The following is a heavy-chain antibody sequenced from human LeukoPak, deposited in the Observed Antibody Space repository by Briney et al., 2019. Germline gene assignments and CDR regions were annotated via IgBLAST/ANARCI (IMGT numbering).Heavy chain of an antibody. J-gene: IGHJ4*02. CDR3: AKGDSSGYYSNFDY. V-gene: IGHV3-21*04. CDR2: ISSSSDYI. D-gene: IGHD3-22*01. Sequence: PGGSLRLSCAASGFTFSNSSMNWVRQAPGKGLEWVSSISSSSDYIYDADSVKGRFTISRDNAKNSLYLQMNSLRAEDMALYYCAKGDSSGYYSNFDYWGQGTLVTVSS. CDR1: GFTFSNSS.